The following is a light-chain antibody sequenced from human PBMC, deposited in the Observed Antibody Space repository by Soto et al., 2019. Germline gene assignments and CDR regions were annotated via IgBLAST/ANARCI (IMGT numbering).Light chain of an antibody. J-gene: IGLJ1*01. V-gene: IGLV7-46*01. CDR2: DAT. Sequence: QTVVTQEPSLTVSPGGTVTLTCGSNTGAVTNYTYPHWFQQRPGQAPRTLIYDATDKPPWTPVRFSGSLLGDKAALTLSGAQPEDEAEYYCLLFFSGVPVFGLGTKLTVL. CDR1: TGAVTNYTY. CDR3: LLFFSGVPV.